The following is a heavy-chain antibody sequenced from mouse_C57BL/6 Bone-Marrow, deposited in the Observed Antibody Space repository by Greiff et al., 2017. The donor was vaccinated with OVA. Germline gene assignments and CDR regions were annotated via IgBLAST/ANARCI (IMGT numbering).Heavy chain of an antibody. V-gene: IGHV7-3*01. CDR2: IRNKPNGSTT. J-gene: IGHJ2*01. CDR3: ARYKGRGAVDYFDY. D-gene: IGHD3-3*01. CDR1: GFTFTNYY. Sequence: EVKLVESGGGLVQPGDSLSLSCAASGFTFTNYYMSWVRQPPGKALEWLAFIRNKPNGSTTEYSASVKGRFTISRDNSQSIPYLQMNALRAEDSATDDCARYKGRGAVDYFDYWGQGTALTVSS.